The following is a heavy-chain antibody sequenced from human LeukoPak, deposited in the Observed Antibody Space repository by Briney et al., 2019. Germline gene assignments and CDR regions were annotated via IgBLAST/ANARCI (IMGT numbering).Heavy chain of an antibody. CDR3: ARGPDYGDFSFYYYMDV. D-gene: IGHD4-17*01. CDR1: GYTFISYD. J-gene: IGHJ6*03. V-gene: IGHV1-8*01. CDR2: MNPNSGNT. Sequence: ASVKVSCKASGYTFISYDINWVRQATGQGLEWMGWMNPNSGNTGYAQKFQCRVTMTRNTSISTAYMELSSLRSEDTAVYYCARGPDYGDFSFYYYMDVWGKGTTVTVSS.